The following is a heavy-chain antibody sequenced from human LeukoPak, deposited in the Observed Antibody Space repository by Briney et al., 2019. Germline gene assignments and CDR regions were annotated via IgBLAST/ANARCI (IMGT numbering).Heavy chain of an antibody. V-gene: IGHV3-9*01. D-gene: IGHD4-17*01. CDR3: AKDDYGDYVGPMDV. J-gene: IGHJ6*02. CDR1: GFTFSSYA. Sequence: GGSLRLSCAASGFTFSSYAMHWVRQAPGKGLEWVSGISWNSGRIGYADSVKGRFTISRDNAKNSLYLQMNSLRVEDTALYYCAKDDYGDYVGPMDVWGQGTTVTVSS. CDR2: ISWNSGRI.